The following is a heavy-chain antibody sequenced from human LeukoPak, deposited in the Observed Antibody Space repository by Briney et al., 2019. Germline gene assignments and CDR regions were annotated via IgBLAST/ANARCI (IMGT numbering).Heavy chain of an antibody. CDR2: ISSSSSTI. CDR1: GFTFGSYS. J-gene: IGHJ4*02. D-gene: IGHD3-10*01. V-gene: IGHV3-48*01. Sequence: GGSLRLSCAASGFTFGSYSMNWVRQAPGKGLEWVSYISSSSSTIYYADSVKGRFTISRDNAKNSLYLQMNSLRAEDTAVYYCARGGFGELFSVGYWGQGTLVTVSS. CDR3: ARGGFGELFSVGY.